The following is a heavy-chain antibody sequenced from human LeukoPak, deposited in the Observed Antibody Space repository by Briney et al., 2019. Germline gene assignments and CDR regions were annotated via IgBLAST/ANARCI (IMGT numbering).Heavy chain of an antibody. CDR2: IYYSGST. V-gene: IGHV4-59*08. J-gene: IGHJ4*02. CDR1: GGSISGYY. Sequence: SETLSLTCTVSGGSISGYYWSWIRQPPGKGLEWIGYIYYSGSTNYNPSLKSGVTISVDTSKNQFSLKLSSVTAADTAFYYCARHHYYYASGSGFDYWGQGTLVTVSS. D-gene: IGHD3-10*01. CDR3: ARHHYYYASGSGFDY.